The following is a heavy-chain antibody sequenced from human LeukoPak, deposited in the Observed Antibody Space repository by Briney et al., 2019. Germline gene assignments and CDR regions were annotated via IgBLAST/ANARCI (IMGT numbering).Heavy chain of an antibody. Sequence: PSETLSLTCTVSGCSISTYYWSWIRQPPGKGLEWIGCIYYTGSANYNPSLKSRGTISVDTSKNQFSLKLSSVTAADTAVYYCARGSITVVPAFDIWGQETMFTVSS. CDR2: IYYTGSA. V-gene: IGHV4-59*12. CDR3: ARGSITVVPAFDI. J-gene: IGHJ3*02. D-gene: IGHD4-23*01. CDR1: GCSISTYY.